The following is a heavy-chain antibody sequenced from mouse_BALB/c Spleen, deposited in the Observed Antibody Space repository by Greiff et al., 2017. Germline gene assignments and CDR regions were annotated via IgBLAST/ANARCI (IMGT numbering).Heavy chain of an antibody. V-gene: IGHV1-7*01. CDR1: GYTFTSYW. Sequence: QVQLKQSGAELAKPGASVKMSCKASGYTFTSYWMHWVKQRPGQGLEWIGYINPSTGYTEYNQKFKDKATLTADKSSSTAYMQLSSLTSEDSAVYYCARGGFSTAVVPDYWGQGTTLTVSS. D-gene: IGHD1-1*01. CDR3: ARGGFSTAVVPDY. J-gene: IGHJ2*01. CDR2: INPSTGYT.